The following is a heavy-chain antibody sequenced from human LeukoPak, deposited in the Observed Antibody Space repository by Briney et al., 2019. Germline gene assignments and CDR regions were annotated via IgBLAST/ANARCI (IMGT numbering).Heavy chain of an antibody. CDR3: ARRRDLYSGSYYPFDY. CDR1: GYTFTSYW. CDR2: IYPGDSDT. Sequence: GGSLQISCQGSGYTFTSYWIGWVRQVPGKGLECMGIIYPGDSDTRYSPSFQGQVTISADKSISTAYLQWSSLKASDTAMYYCARRRDLYSGSYYPFDYWGQGTLVTVSS. D-gene: IGHD1-26*01. V-gene: IGHV5-51*01. J-gene: IGHJ4*02.